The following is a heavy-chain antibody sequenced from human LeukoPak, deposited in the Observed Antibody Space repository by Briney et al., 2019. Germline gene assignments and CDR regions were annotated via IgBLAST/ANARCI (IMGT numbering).Heavy chain of an antibody. D-gene: IGHD3-9*01. CDR1: GYSFTSYW. CDR3: AGPHYDIWTGQNWFDP. CDR2: IYPGDSDT. Sequence: GAPLKISCKGSGYSFTSYWIGWGRPLPGKGLEWMGIIYPGDSDTRYSPSFQGQVTISADKSISTAYLQWSSLKASDTAMYYCAGPHYDIWTGQNWFDPWGQGTLVTVSS. V-gene: IGHV5-51*01. J-gene: IGHJ5*02.